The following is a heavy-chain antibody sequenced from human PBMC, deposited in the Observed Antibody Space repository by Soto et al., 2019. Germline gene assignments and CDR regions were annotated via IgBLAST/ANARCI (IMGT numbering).Heavy chain of an antibody. CDR2: IYYSGST. V-gene: IGHV4-61*01. CDR1: GGSVSSGSYY. J-gene: IGHJ5*02. CDR3: ARTVGEYSSSRRTNWFDP. D-gene: IGHD6-6*01. Sequence: PSETLSLTCTVSGGSVSSGSYYWSWIRQPPGKGLEWIGYIYYSGSTNYNPSLKSRVTISVDTSKNQFSLKLSSVTAADTAVYYCARTVGEYSSSRRTNWFDPWGQGTLVTVSS.